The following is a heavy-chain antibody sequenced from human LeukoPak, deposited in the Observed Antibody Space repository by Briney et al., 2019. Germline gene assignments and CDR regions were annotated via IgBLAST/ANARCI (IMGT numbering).Heavy chain of an antibody. V-gene: IGHV1-2*06. J-gene: IGHJ5*02. CDR1: GYTFTGYY. CDR3: ARGGLGYCSGGSCYFHWFDP. D-gene: IGHD2-15*01. Sequence: ASVKVSCRASGYTFTGYYMHWVRQAPGQGLEWMGRINPNSGGTNYAQKFQGRVTMTRDTSMSTAYMELSRLRSDDTAVYYCARGGLGYCSGGSCYFHWFDPWGQGTLVTVSS. CDR2: INPNSGGT.